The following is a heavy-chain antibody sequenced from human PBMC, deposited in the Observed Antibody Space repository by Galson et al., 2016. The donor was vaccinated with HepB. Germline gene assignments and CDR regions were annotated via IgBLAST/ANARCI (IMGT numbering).Heavy chain of an antibody. Sequence: SETLSLTCIVSGGSISINTNYWARIRQPPGKGLEWIGNIYYTGSTHYTPSLKSRVTISVATSKNQFSLKLRSVTAADTAVYYCARHPDSTTWYAAWFDPWGQGTLVTVSS. CDR2: IYYTGST. CDR3: ARHPDSTTWYAAWFDP. V-gene: IGHV4-39*01. CDR1: GGSISINTNY. D-gene: IGHD6-13*01. J-gene: IGHJ5*02.